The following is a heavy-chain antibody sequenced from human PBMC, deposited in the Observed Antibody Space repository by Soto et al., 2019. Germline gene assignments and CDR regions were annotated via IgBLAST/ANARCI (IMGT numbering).Heavy chain of an antibody. Sequence: EVQLVESGGGLVQPGGSLRLSCAASGFTFSSYSMNWVRQAPGKGLEWVSYISSSSSTIYYADSVKGRFTISRDNAKNSLYLQMNSLRAEDTAVYYCARRRGYSYGYFDYWGQGTLVTVSS. CDR3: ARRRGYSYGYFDY. V-gene: IGHV3-48*01. J-gene: IGHJ4*02. CDR2: ISSSSSTI. CDR1: GFTFSSYS. D-gene: IGHD5-18*01.